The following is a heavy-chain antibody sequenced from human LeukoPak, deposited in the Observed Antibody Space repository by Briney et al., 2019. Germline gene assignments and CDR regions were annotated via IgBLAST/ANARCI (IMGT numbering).Heavy chain of an antibody. CDR1: GGSISSYY. D-gene: IGHD6-19*01. V-gene: IGHV4-59*01. CDR3: ARMYSSGWYADDYMDV. Sequence: SETLSLTCTVSGGSISSYYWSWIRQPPGKGLEWIGYIYYSGSTNYNPSLKSRVTISVDTSKNQFSLKLSSVTAADTAVYYCARMYSSGWYADDYMDVWGKGTTVTISS. CDR2: IYYSGST. J-gene: IGHJ6*03.